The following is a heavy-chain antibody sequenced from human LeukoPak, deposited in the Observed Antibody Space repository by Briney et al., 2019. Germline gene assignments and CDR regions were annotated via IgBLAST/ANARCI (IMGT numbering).Heavy chain of an antibody. D-gene: IGHD3-10*01. J-gene: IGHJ4*02. V-gene: IGHV3-21*01. CDR3: ARGLLYYYGSGSYYPYFDY. CDR1: GFAFSNFN. CDR2: ISRSSNYI. Sequence: GGSLRLSCAASGFAFSNFNMNWVRQAPGKGLEWVSSISRSSNYISYADSVRGRFTISRDNANNSLYLQMNSLRAEDTAVYYCARGLLYYYGSGSYYPYFDYWGQGTLVTVSS.